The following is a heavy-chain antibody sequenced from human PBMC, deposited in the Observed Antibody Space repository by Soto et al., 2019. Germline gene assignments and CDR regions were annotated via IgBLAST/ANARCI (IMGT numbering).Heavy chain of an antibody. CDR1: GFTFDSFA. CDR2: ISASGGST. J-gene: IGHJ4*02. V-gene: IGHV3-23*01. D-gene: IGHD1-7*01. CDR3: AKYFNTGTSSTYDS. Sequence: GGSLRLSCAASGFTFDSFAMTWVRQAPGKGLEWVSAISASGGSTFYADSVKGRFTISRDNSKNTLYLQMNSLRADDTAIYYCAKYFNTGTSSTYDSWGQGTLVTVSS.